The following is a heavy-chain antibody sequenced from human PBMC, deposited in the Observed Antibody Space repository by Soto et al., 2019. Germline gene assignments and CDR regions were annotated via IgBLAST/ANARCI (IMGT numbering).Heavy chain of an antibody. J-gene: IGHJ3*02. Sequence: DQLVQSGAEVKKPGASVKVSCKATGYTFTNYGISWVRQAPGQGLEWMGRISAYNGITNYAQKFQGRVTMTTDTSTTTAYMELRSLRSDDTAVYYCARHGDYDGCALDIWGQGTMVTVSS. V-gene: IGHV1-18*01. CDR2: ISAYNGIT. CDR1: GYTFTNYG. CDR3: ARHGDYDGCALDI. D-gene: IGHD4-17*01.